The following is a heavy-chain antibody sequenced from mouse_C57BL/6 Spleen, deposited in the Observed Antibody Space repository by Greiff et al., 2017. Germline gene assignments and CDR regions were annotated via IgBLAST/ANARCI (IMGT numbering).Heavy chain of an antibody. CDR1: GYTFTSYW. J-gene: IGHJ3*01. Sequence: QVQLQQPGAELVMPGASVKLSCKASGYTFTSYWMHWVKQRPGQGLEWIGEIDPSDSYTNYNQKFKGKSTLTVDKSASTAYMQLSSLTSEDSAVYYCARWKLQFAYWGQGTLVTVSA. V-gene: IGHV1-69*01. CDR3: ARWKLQFAY. D-gene: IGHD2-1*01. CDR2: IDPSDSYT.